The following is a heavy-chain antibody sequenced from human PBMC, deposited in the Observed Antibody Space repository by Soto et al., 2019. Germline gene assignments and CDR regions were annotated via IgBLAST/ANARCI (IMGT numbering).Heavy chain of an antibody. D-gene: IGHD1-20*01. CDR2: IASGGGSP. CDR1: GFTFSDYA. V-gene: IGHV3-23*01. Sequence: EVQLLESGGGLVQPGGSLRLSCAASGFTFSDYAMTGVRQAPGKGLEWVSSIASGGGSPYYADSVKGRFTISRNNSRNTLYLRMDSLRAEDTAVYYCVKGDGRIIARHFDYWGQGTLVTVSS. CDR3: VKGDGRIIARHFDY. J-gene: IGHJ4*02.